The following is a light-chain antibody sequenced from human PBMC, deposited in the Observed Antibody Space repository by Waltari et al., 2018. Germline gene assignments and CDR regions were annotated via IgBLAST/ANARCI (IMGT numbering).Light chain of an antibody. J-gene: IGLJ2*01. CDR2: EVS. V-gene: IGLV2-14*01. Sequence: QSALTQPASVSGSPGQSITIPCTGSRRYIGGYDYVSWYQHRPTKAPKLMIYEVSSRPSGVSNRFSGSKSGNTASLTISGLQAEDEATYYCASFTDTRNLVFGGGTKLTVL. CDR1: RRYIGGYDY. CDR3: ASFTDTRNLV.